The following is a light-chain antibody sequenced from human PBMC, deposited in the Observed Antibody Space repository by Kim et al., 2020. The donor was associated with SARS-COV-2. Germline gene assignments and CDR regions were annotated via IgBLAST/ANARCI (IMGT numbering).Light chain of an antibody. CDR1: SSNIGSNT. J-gene: IGLJ2*01. V-gene: IGLV1-44*01. Sequence: QSVLTQPPSASGAPGQRVTISCSGGSSNIGSNTVNWYQHLPGTAPKLLIYSQDRRPSGVPDRFSGSKSGTSASLAISGLQSEDEADYYCASWDASLNVVVFGGGTQLTVL. CDR2: SQD. CDR3: ASWDASLNVVV.